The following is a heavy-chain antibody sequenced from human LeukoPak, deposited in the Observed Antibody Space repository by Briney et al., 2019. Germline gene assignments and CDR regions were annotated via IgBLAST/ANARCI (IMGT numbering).Heavy chain of an antibody. CDR2: INHSGST. Sequence: SETLSLTCAVYGGSFSGYYWSWIRQPPGNGLEWIGEINHSGSTNYSPSLKSRVTISVGTSKNQFSLKLSSVTAADTAVYYCARGLRRGYSYGYWRNNWFDPWGQGTLVTVSS. V-gene: IGHV4-34*01. CDR3: ARGLRRGYSYGYWRNNWFDP. CDR1: GGSFSGYY. D-gene: IGHD5-18*01. J-gene: IGHJ5*02.